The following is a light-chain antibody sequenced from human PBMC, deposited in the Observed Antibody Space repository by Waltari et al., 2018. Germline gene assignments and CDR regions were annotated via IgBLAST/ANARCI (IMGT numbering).Light chain of an antibody. CDR2: GAS. Sequence: ELVLTQSPVTLSLSPGDRPTLSCRASQSVSRTLAWYQQKPGQAPSLLSYGASIRATGVPDRFSGSGSGTDFSLTISRLEPEDFAVYYCQHYVTLPVTFGQGTKVEIK. J-gene: IGKJ1*01. V-gene: IGKV3-20*01. CDR1: QSVSRT. CDR3: QHYVTLPVT.